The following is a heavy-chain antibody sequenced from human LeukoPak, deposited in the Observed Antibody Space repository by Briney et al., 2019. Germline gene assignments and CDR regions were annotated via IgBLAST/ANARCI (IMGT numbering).Heavy chain of an antibody. CDR3: AGILGYCSGGSCPIKDY. V-gene: IGHV3-23*01. J-gene: IGHJ4*02. CDR1: GFTFSSYV. D-gene: IGHD2-15*01. CDR2: ISGSGSST. Sequence: GGSLRLSCAASGFTFSSYVVSWVRQAPGEGLEWVSAISGSGSSTYCADSVKGRFNISRENSKNTLYLQMNSLRAEDTSVYYCAGILGYCSGGSCPIKDYWGQGTLVTVSS.